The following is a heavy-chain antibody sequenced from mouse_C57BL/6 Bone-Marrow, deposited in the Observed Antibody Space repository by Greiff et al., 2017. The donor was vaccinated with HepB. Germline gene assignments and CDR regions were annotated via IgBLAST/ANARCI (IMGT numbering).Heavy chain of an antibody. CDR3: ARACLRRHFAY. CDR2: IYPRSGNT. CDR1: GYTFTSYG. J-gene: IGHJ3*01. D-gene: IGHD1-2*01. Sequence: QVQLKESGAELVRPGASVKLSCKASGYTFTSYGISWVKQRTGQGLEWIGEIYPRSGNTYYNEKFKGKATLTADKSSSTAYMELRSLTSEDSAVYYCARACLRRHFAYWGQGTLVTVSA. V-gene: IGHV1-81*01.